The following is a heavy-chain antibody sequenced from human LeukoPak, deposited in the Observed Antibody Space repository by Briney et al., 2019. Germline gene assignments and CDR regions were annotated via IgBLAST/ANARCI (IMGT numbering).Heavy chain of an antibody. Sequence: ASVKVSCKASGYTFTGYYMHWVRQAPGQGLEWMGWINPNSGGTNYAQKFQGRVTMTRDTSISTAYMEPSRLTSDDAAVYYCAPVLRLLEWSATGGQGTLVTVSS. CDR3: APVLRLLEWSAT. V-gene: IGHV1-2*02. J-gene: IGHJ4*02. CDR2: INPNSGGT. CDR1: GYTFTGYY. D-gene: IGHD3-3*01.